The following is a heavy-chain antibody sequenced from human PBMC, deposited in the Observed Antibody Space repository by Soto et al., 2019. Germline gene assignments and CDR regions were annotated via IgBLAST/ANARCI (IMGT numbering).Heavy chain of an antibody. CDR2: IYPGDSNT. V-gene: IGHV5-51*01. Sequence: GESLKISCKGSGYTFTTYWIGWVRQMPGKGLEWMGIIYPGDSNTRYSPSFQGQVTISADKSISTAYLQWSRLKASDTAMYYCARGASGGNSKATLYIWGPGARVTVS. D-gene: IGHD2-21*02. J-gene: IGHJ3*02. CDR3: ARGASGGNSKATLYI. CDR1: GYTFTTYW.